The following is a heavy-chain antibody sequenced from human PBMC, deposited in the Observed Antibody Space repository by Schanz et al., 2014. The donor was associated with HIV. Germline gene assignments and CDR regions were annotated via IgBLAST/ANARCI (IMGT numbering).Heavy chain of an antibody. CDR2: ISYDGSNK. J-gene: IGHJ6*02. CDR3: ESDPGVTISTSGTPRNYYGMDV. D-gene: IGHD3-3*01. CDR1: GFNFSSYG. Sequence: VQMLESGGGLLQPGGSVKLSCVVSGFNFSSYGMHWVRQAPGKGLEWVAVISYDGSNKYYADSVKGRFTISRDNSKNTMYPQMQRLSGEDTDVFACESDPGVTISTSGTPRNYYGMDVWGQGTAVTVSS. V-gene: IGHV3-30*03.